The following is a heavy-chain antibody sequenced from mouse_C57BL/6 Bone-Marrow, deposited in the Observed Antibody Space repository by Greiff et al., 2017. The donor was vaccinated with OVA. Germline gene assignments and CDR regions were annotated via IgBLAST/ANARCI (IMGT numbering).Heavy chain of an antibody. CDR2: IYPGDGDT. D-gene: IGHD4-1*02. CDR3: ASSPTGTDYFDY. CDR1: GYAFSSSW. V-gene: IGHV1-82*01. J-gene: IGHJ2*01. Sequence: VQLVESGPELVKPGASVKISCKASGYAFSSSWMNWVKQRPGKGLEWIGRIYPGDGDTNYNGKFKGKATLTADKSSSTAYMQLSSLTSEDSAVYFCASSPTGTDYFDYWGQGTTLTVSS.